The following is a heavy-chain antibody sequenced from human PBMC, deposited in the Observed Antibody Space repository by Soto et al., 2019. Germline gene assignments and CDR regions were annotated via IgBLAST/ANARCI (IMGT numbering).Heavy chain of an antibody. J-gene: IGHJ6*03. Sequence: QVQLVQSGAEVKKPGASVKVSCKASGYTFTGYYMHWVRQAPGQGLEWMGWINPNSGGTNYAQKFQGWVTMPRDTSISTAYMELSRLRSDDTAVYYCARAAAPSANYYYYYMDVWGKGTTVTVSS. CDR2: INPNSGGT. D-gene: IGHD6-13*01. CDR3: ARAAAPSANYYYYYMDV. V-gene: IGHV1-2*04. CDR1: GYTFTGYY.